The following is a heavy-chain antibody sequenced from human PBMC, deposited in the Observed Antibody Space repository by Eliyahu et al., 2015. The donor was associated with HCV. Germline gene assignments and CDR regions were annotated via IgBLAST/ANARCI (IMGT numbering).Heavy chain of an antibody. Sequence: QVQLVQSGAEVRKPGASVKVACKASGYTFTGYYIHWVRQAPGQGLEWMGRIGPKSGRTDFAQEFQGRITMTRDTSITTAYMELSSLRFDDTALYYCAKVGDVVGASGVFDYWGRGTLVTVSS. CDR3: AKVGDVVGASGVFDY. CDR2: IGPKSGRT. CDR1: GYTFTGYY. J-gene: IGHJ4*02. V-gene: IGHV1-2*06. D-gene: IGHD1-26*01.